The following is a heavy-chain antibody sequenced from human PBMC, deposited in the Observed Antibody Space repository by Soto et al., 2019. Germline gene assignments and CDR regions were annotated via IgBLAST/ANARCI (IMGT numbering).Heavy chain of an antibody. CDR1: GGSFSGYY. CDR2: INHSGST. D-gene: IGHD4-4*01. CDR3: ARVSVNSNRARVWFDP. Sequence: SETLSLTCAVYGGSFSGYYWSWIRQPPGKGLEWIGEINHSGSTNYNPSLKSRVTISVDTSKNQFSLKLSSVTAADTAVYYCARVSVNSNRARVWFDPWGQGTLVTVSS. J-gene: IGHJ5*02. V-gene: IGHV4-34*01.